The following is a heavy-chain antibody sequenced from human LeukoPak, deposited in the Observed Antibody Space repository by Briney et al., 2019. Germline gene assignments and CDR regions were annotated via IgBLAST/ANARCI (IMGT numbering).Heavy chain of an antibody. Sequence: GGSLRLSCSASGFTFSSYPMHWVRQAPGKGLEYVSAISSNGASTYYTDSVKGRFTISRDNSKNTLFLQMSSLRAEDAAVYYCVKENNQSPGGGYWGQGTLVTVSS. CDR3: VKENNQSPGGGY. V-gene: IGHV3-64D*09. CDR1: GFTFSSYP. CDR2: ISSNGAST. J-gene: IGHJ4*02. D-gene: IGHD1/OR15-1a*01.